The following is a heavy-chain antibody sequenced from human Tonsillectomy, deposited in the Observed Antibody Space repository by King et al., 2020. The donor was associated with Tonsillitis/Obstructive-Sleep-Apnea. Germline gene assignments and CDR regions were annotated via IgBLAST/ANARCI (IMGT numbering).Heavy chain of an antibody. CDR2: INQDGSDQ. V-gene: IGHV3-7*01. CDR3: AGDVGWFDP. D-gene: IGHD3-16*01. CDR1: GFTFSNYW. Sequence: VQLVESGGGLVQPGGSLRLSCAASGFTFSNYWMTWVRQAPGKGLEWVANINQDGSDQYYVDSVKGRFTISRDNANNSLYLQMNSLRAEDTALYYCAGDVGWFDPWGQGNLVTVSS. J-gene: IGHJ5*02.